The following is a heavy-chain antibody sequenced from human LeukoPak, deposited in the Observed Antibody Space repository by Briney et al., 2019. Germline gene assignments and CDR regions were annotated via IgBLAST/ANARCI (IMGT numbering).Heavy chain of an antibody. Sequence: GGSLRLFCAASGITVSANYWNWVRQAPGKGLEGVSVISSGGSTSYADSVKGRFTISRDNSKNTLYLQMNSLRAEDTAVYYCARGWSSSSYFGYWGQGTLVTVSS. J-gene: IGHJ4*02. CDR3: ARGWSSSSYFGY. V-gene: IGHV3-66*01. D-gene: IGHD6-6*01. CDR1: GITVSANY. CDR2: ISSGGST.